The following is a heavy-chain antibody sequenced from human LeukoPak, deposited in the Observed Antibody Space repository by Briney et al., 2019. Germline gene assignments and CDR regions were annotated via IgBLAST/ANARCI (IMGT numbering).Heavy chain of an antibody. Sequence: ASVKDSCMESGYTFTGYYMYWVRQAPGQGLEWMGWINPNSGGTNYTQKFQGRVTMTRDTSMSTTYMEMRRLRSDVTAGYLCARDTVVSTGAPQNSYYYLDVWGKGTTVTVSS. J-gene: IGHJ6*03. D-gene: IGHD2-8*02. CDR2: INPNSGGT. CDR3: ARDTVVSTGAPQNSYYYLDV. CDR1: GYTFTGYY. V-gene: IGHV1-2*02.